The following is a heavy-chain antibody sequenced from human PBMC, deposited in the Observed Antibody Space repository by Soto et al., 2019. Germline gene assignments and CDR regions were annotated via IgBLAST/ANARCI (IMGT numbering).Heavy chain of an antibody. CDR2: ITGSGGST. D-gene: IGHD6-13*01. CDR3: AKDQAEAGASDY. Sequence: GGSLRLSCAASGFTFSNYAMSWVRQAPGKGLEWVSAITGSGGSTFDADSVKGRFTISRDNLKNTLYLQMNSLRAEDTAVYYCAKDQAEAGASDYWGQGTLVTVS. V-gene: IGHV3-23*01. J-gene: IGHJ4*02. CDR1: GFTFSNYA.